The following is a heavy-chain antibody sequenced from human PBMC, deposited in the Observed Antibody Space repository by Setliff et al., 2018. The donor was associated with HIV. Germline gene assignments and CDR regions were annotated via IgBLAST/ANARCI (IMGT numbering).Heavy chain of an antibody. CDR3: ARDQSDWFY. J-gene: IGHJ4*02. CDR1: GGAFSGYY. D-gene: IGHD3-3*01. CDR2: VNHKGVA. V-gene: IGHV4-34*01. Sequence: SETLSLTCAVYGGAFSGYYWTWIRQSPGRGLEWIGEVNHKGVANYSPSLMRRATISADTSKNQFSLRLSSVTAADTAVYYCARDQSDWFYWGQGTRGTVS.